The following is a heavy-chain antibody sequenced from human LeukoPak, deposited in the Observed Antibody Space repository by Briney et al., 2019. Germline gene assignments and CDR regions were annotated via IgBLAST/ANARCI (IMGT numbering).Heavy chain of an antibody. CDR3: SRDETYSSDWQSNHYYYYMDV. V-gene: IGHV4-38-2*02. J-gene: IGHJ6*03. CDR1: GGSISSGYY. D-gene: IGHD6-19*01. CDR2: VYHSATT. Sequence: SETLSLTCTVSGGSISSGYYWGWIRQPPGKGLEWIGSVYHSATTYYNPSLKSRVTISVDTSKNQFSLKLSSVTAADTAVYYCSRDETYSSDWQSNHYYYYMDVWGKGTTVTVSS.